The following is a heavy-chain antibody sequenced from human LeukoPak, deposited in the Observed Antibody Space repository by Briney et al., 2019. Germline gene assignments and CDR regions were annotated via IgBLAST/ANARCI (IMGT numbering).Heavy chain of an antibody. Sequence: PSGTLSLTCAVSGGSISSSNWWSWVRQPPGKGLEWIGEIYHSGSTNYNPSLKSRVTISVDKSKNQFSLKLSSVTAADTAVYYCARRGISNYVGYYYYYMDVWGKGTTVTVSS. CDR1: GGSISSSNW. D-gene: IGHD4-11*01. J-gene: IGHJ6*03. CDR2: IYHSGST. V-gene: IGHV4-4*02. CDR3: ARRGISNYVGYYYYYMDV.